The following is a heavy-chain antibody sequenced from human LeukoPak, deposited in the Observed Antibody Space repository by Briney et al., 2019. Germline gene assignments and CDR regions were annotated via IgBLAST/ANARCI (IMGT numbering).Heavy chain of an antibody. CDR2: MFYSRRT. V-gene: IGHV4-59*02. D-gene: IGHD3-16*01. J-gene: IGHJ3*02. CDR3: ARIQSGGASFNI. CDR1: GASVTTYY. Sequence: PSETLSLTCTVSGASVTTYYWSWIRQSPGKALVWIGYMFYSRRTKNNPSLDSRVTLSVDTSKNQLSLTLTSVIAADTAVYYCARIQSGGASFNIWGQGTMVTVS.